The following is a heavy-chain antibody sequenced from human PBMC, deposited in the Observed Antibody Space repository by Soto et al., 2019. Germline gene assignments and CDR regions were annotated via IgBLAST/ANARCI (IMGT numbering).Heavy chain of an antibody. J-gene: IGHJ6*02. CDR1: GGSISSGGYY. V-gene: IGHV4-31*03. CDR3: AREVRYYYGMDV. CDR2: IYYSGST. Sequence: SETLSLTCTVSGGSISSGGYYWSWIRQHPGKGLEWIGYIYYSGSTYYNPSLKSRVTISVDTSKNQFSLKLSSVTAADTAVYYRAREVRYYYGMDVWGQGTTVTVSS.